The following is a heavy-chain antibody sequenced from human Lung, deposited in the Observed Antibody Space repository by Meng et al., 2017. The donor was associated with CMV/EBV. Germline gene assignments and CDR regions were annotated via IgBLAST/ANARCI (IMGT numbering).Heavy chain of an antibody. V-gene: IGHV3-20*04. J-gene: IGHJ4*02. Sequence: GESLKISCAASGFTFDDYGMAWVRQAPGKGLEWVSGINRNGGSKGYVDSVKGRFTISRDNAKNSLHLQMNSLRAEDTAFYYCARRRELFYFDYWGQGRLVTVSS. CDR1: GFTFDDYG. CDR2: INRNGGSK. D-gene: IGHD1-7*01. CDR3: ARRRELFYFDY.